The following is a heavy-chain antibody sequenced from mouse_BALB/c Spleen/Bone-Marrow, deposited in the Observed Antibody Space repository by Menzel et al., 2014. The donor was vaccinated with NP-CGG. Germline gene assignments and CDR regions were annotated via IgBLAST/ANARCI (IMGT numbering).Heavy chain of an antibody. J-gene: IGHJ2*01. CDR2: INPSNGRT. CDR1: GYTFTRYW. CDR3: AREAYYGPDY. V-gene: IGHV1S81*02. D-gene: IGHD1-2*01. Sequence: VQLQQSGAELVKPGASVKLSCKASGYTFTRYWMEWVKQRPGQGLEWIGEINPSNGRTTYNEAFKSKATLTVDKSSSTAYMQLSSLTSEDSAVYYWAREAYYGPDYWGQGTTLTVSS.